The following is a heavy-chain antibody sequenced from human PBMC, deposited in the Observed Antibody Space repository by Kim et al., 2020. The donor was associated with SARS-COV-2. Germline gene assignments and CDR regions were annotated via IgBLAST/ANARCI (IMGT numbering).Heavy chain of an antibody. V-gene: IGHV3-23*01. CDR3: AKADCVNVGGHVRDY. J-gene: IGHJ4*02. Sequence: GGSLRLSCAASGFTFINYDMAWVRQAPGKGLEWVSTASSSGDKTSYADSVKGRFTISRDNSKNTLYLQMNNLRAEDTAIYYCAKADCVNVGGHVRDYWGQGTLVTVSS. D-gene: IGHD3-10*02. CDR1: GFTFINYD. CDR2: ASSSGDKT.